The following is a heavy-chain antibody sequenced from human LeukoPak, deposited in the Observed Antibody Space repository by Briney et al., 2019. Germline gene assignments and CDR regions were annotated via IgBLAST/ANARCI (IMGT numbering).Heavy chain of an antibody. Sequence: SQTLSLTCTVSGGSISSGSYYWSWIRQPAGKGLECIGRIYTSGSTNYNPSLKSRVTISVDTSKNQFSLKLSSVTAADTAVYYCARECITMVRGVITAFDYWGQGTLVTVSS. CDR2: IYTSGST. CDR3: ARECITMVRGVITAFDY. J-gene: IGHJ4*02. D-gene: IGHD3-10*01. V-gene: IGHV4-61*02. CDR1: GGSISSGSYY.